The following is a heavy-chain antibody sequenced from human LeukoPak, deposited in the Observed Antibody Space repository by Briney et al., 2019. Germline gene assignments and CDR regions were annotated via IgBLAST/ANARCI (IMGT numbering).Heavy chain of an antibody. D-gene: IGHD6-13*01. CDR3: AKDQYSSSWYRPPEVHDAFDI. J-gene: IGHJ3*02. CDR1: GFTFSSYG. Sequence: PGGSLRLSCAASGFTFSSYGMHWVRQAPGKGLEWVAVIWYGGSNKYYADSVKGRFTISRDNSKNTLYLQMNSLRAEDTAVYYCAKDQYSSSWYRPPEVHDAFDIWGQGTMVTVSS. CDR2: IWYGGSNK. V-gene: IGHV3-30*02.